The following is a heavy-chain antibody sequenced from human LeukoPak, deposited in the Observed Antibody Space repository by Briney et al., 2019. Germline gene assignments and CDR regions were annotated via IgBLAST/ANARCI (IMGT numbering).Heavy chain of an antibody. CDR3: ASGDGGYSYDEDYYDSSGYYQFDY. V-gene: IGHV3-30*07. CDR2: ISYDGSNK. D-gene: IGHD3-22*01. J-gene: IGHJ4*02. CDR1: GFTFSSYV. Sequence: GGSLRLSCAASGFTFSSYVMHWVRQTPGKGLEWVAIISYDGSNKYYADSVKGRFTISRDNAKNSLYLQMNSLRAEDTAVYYCASGDGGYSYDEDYYDSSGYYQFDYWGQGTLVTVSS.